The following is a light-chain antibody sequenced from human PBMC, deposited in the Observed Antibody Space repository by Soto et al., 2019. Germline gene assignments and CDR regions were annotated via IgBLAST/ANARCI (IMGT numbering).Light chain of an antibody. CDR1: SSDVGGYNY. CDR3: NSYASVNSPVL. Sequence: QSALTQPASLSGSPGQSITISCTGNSSDVGGYNYVSWYQQHPAKAPRLMIYGVSNRPLGVSYRFSGSKSGNTASLTISGLQSEDEADYYCNSYASVNSPVLFGGGTKLTVL. CDR2: GVS. V-gene: IGLV2-14*03. J-gene: IGLJ2*01.